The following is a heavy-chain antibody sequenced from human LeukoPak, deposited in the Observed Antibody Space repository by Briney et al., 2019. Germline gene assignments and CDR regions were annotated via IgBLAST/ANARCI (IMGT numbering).Heavy chain of an antibody. CDR3: ARGCGRGFVFDY. CDR2: INHSGST. J-gene: IGHJ4*02. CDR1: GGSFSGYY. Sequence: PSETLSLTCAVYGGSFSGYYWSWIRQPPGKGLEWIGEINHSGSTNYNPSLKSRVTISVDTSKNQFSLKLSSVTAADTAVYYCARGCGRGFVFDYWGQGTLVTVSS. D-gene: IGHD2-21*01. V-gene: IGHV4-34*01.